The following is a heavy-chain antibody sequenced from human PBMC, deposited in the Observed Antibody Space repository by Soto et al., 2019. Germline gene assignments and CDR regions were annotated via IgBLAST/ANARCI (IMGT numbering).Heavy chain of an antibody. Sequence: SDTLCLTCSHSAFSIRTYSDSCIRQPPGKGLEWIGYIYHSGSTNYIPSLKSRVTISVDTSKNQFSLKLSSVTAAETAVYYCARGHYYDYIWGSYRRPHYFDYWGQGTLVTV. J-gene: IGHJ4*02. CDR3: ARGHYYDYIWGSYRRPHYFDY. D-gene: IGHD3-16*02. V-gene: IGHV4-59*01. CDR1: AFSIRTYS. CDR2: IYHSGST.